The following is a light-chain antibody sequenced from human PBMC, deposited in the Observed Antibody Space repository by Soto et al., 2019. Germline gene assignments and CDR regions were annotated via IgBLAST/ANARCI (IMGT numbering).Light chain of an antibody. V-gene: IGLV2-23*01. CDR1: SNDVGRYNL. Sequence: QSVLTQPASVSGSPEQSITISCTGTSNDVGRYNLVSWYQQHPGKAPQVMIYEATKRPSGVSNRFSGSKSGNTASLTISGLQAEDEADSYCCAYAGSGTVVFGGGTKLTVL. CDR3: CAYAGSGTVV. J-gene: IGLJ3*02. CDR2: EAT.